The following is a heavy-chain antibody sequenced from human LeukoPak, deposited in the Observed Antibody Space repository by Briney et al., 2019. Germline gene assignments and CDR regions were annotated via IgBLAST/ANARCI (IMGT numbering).Heavy chain of an antibody. CDR2: INEDGSAQ. CDR1: GFTFSRSW. D-gene: IGHD3-22*01. V-gene: IGHV3-7*05. CDR3: ARDAGYDRFDY. J-gene: IGHJ4*02. Sequence: PGGSLRLSCADSGFTFSRSWMTWVRQAPGKGLEWVANINEDGSAQYYVDSVKGRFTISRDNPKSTLYLEMNSLRAEDTAIYYCARDAGYDRFDYWGQGTLVAVSS.